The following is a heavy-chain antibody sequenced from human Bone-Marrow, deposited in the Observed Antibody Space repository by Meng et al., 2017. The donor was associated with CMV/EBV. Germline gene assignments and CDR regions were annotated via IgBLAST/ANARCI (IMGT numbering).Heavy chain of an antibody. Sequence: SETLSLTCTVSGGPISSYYWSWIRQPPGKGLEWIGYIYYSGSTNYNPSLKSRVTISVDTSKNQFSLKLSSVTAADTAVYYCARAVTTTGTHYYYYYGMDVWGQGTTVTVSS. D-gene: IGHD1-1*01. CDR2: IYYSGST. J-gene: IGHJ6*02. CDR1: GGPISSYY. CDR3: ARAVTTTGTHYYYYYGMDV. V-gene: IGHV4-59*01.